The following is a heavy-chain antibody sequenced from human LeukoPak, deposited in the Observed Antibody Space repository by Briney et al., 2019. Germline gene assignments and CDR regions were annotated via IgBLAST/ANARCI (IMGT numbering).Heavy chain of an antibody. CDR2: IKSKTDGGTA. J-gene: IGHJ3*02. V-gene: IGHV3-15*01. CDR1: GFTFNDAW. Sequence: PGGSLRLSCAASGFTFNDAWMSWVRQAPGKGLEWVGRIKSKTDGGTADYAAPVKGRFTISRDDSENTLYLQMNSLRAEDTAVYYCARGSPSAFDIWGQGTMVTVSS. CDR3: ARGSPSAFDI. D-gene: IGHD3-10*01.